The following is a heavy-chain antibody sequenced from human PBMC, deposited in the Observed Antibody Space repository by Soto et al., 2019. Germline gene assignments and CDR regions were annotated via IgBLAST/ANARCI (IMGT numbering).Heavy chain of an antibody. CDR1: GDNFTDYY. CDR2: VNPSGGHT. D-gene: IGHD2-21*02. J-gene: IGHJ4*02. CDR3: ARGGHVVVVTAALDY. V-gene: IGHV1-46*01. Sequence: QVQLMQSGAEVKKPGASAKVSCKASGDNFTDYYIHWVRQAPGQGLEWMGTVNPSGGHTTYAQHFLGRVTMTRDTSTSTLYMELTSLTSDDTAVYYCARGGHVVVVTAALDYWGQGTLVTVSS.